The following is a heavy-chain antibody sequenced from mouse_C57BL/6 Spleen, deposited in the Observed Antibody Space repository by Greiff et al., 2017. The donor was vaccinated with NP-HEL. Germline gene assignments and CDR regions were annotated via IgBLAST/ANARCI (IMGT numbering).Heavy chain of an antibody. CDR1: GFNIKDDY. J-gene: IGHJ1*03. D-gene: IGHD2-4*01. CDR2: IDPENGDT. Sequence: VQLQQSGAELVRPGASVKLSCTASGFNIKDDYMHWVKQRPEQGLEWIGWIDPENGDTEYASKFQGKATITADTSSNTAYLQLSSLTSEDTAVYYCTTGGLRRTGDVWGTGTTVTVSS. V-gene: IGHV14-4*01. CDR3: TTGGLRRTGDV.